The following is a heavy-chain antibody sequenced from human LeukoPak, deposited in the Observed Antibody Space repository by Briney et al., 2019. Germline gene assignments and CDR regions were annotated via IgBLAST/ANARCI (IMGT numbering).Heavy chain of an antibody. D-gene: IGHD2-15*01. J-gene: IGHJ4*02. Sequence: SETLSLTCTVSGGSISSYYWSWIRQPPGKGLEWIGYIYYSGSTNYNPSLKSRVTISVDTSKNQFSLKLSSVTAADTAVYYCARGDGGSPMGDYWGQGTLVTVSS. CDR3: ARGDGGSPMGDY. V-gene: IGHV4-59*01. CDR2: IYYSGST. CDR1: GGSISSYY.